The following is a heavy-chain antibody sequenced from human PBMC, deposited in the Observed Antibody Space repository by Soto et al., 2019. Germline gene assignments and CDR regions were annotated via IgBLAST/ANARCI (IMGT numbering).Heavy chain of an antibody. CDR2: IKQDGSEK. V-gene: IGHV3-7*03. J-gene: IGHJ6*02. CDR3: ARDSRASSSFLKWGYYYYYGMDV. CDR1: GFTFSSYW. D-gene: IGHD6-6*01. Sequence: EVQLVESGGGLVQPGGSLRLSCAASGFTFSSYWMSWVRQAPGKGLEWVANIKQDGSEKYYVDSVKGRFTISRDNAKNSLYLQMNSLRAEDTAVYYCARDSRASSSFLKWGYYYYYGMDVWGQGTTVTVSS.